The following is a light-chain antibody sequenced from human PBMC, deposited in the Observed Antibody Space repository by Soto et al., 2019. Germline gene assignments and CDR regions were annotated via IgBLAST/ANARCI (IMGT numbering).Light chain of an antibody. Sequence: DIKMTQSLSILSAYVGDRVTITCRASQSIRSWLAWYQQKPGKAPKLLIYDAYSLESGVPSRFSGRRSGTEFTLTIAGLQPEDFATYYCQQYESYSPLTFGGGTKVDIK. V-gene: IGKV1-5*01. J-gene: IGKJ4*01. CDR3: QQYESYSPLT. CDR2: DAY. CDR1: QSIRSW.